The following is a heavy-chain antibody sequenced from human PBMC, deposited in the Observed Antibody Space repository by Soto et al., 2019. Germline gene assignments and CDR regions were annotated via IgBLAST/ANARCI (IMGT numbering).Heavy chain of an antibody. CDR3: TKNSAYALDY. CDR2: NHHSGGT. CDR1: GGSVSNNNW. Sequence: QVQLQESRPGLVKPSGTVSLSCAVSGGSVSNNNWWSWVRQSPGNGLEWIGENHHSGGTSYNPSLKSRATLSVDKSNNELSLRLNYVTAADTAVYYCTKNSAYALDYWGLGILVTVSS. J-gene: IGHJ4*02. V-gene: IGHV4-4*02. D-gene: IGHD5-12*01.